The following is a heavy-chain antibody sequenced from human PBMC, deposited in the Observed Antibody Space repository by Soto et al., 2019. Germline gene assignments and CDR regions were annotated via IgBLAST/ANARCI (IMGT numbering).Heavy chain of an antibody. CDR1: GYTFTGYY. CDR3: ARGDTAMVPGYYYYGMDV. J-gene: IGHJ6*02. D-gene: IGHD5-18*01. Sequence: WASVKVSCKASGYTFTGYYMHWVRQAPGQGLEWMGWINPNSGGTNYAQKFQGRVTMTRDTSISTAYMELSRLRSDDTAVYYCARGDTAMVPGYYYYGMDVWGQGTTVTVSS. V-gene: IGHV1-2*02. CDR2: INPNSGGT.